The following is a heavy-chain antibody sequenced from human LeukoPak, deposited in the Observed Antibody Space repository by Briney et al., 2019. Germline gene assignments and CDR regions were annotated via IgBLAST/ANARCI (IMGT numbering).Heavy chain of an antibody. J-gene: IGHJ5*02. D-gene: IGHD3-22*01. V-gene: IGHV4-61*01. CDR3: AAYYYDSSGYVYWFDP. CDR1: GGSVSSGSYY. Sequence: SETLSLTCTVSGGSVSSGSYYWSWIRQPPGKGLEWIGYIYYSGSTNYNPSLKSRVTISVDTSKNQSSLKLSSVTAADTAVYYCAAYYYDSSGYVYWFDPWGQGTLVTVSS. CDR2: IYYSGST.